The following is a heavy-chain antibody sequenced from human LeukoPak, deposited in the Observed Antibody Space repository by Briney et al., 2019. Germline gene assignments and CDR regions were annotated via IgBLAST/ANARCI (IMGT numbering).Heavy chain of an antibody. CDR2: ISYDGSNK. V-gene: IGHV3-30-3*01. CDR1: GFTFSSYA. Sequence: PGGSLRLSCAASGFTFSSYAMHWVRQAPGKGLEWVAVISYDGSNKYYADSVKGRFTISRDNSKNTLYLQMNSLRAEDTAVYYCAREDERAFDIWGQGTMVTVSS. CDR3: AREDERAFDI. J-gene: IGHJ3*02. D-gene: IGHD1-1*01.